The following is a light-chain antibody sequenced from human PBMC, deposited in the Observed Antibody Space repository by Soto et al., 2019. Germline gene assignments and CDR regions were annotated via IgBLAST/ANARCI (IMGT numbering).Light chain of an antibody. CDR1: SSDVGGYNY. CDR3: SSYTSSSPLYV. V-gene: IGLV2-14*01. Sequence: QSVLTQPASVSGSPGQSITISCTGTSSDVGGYNYVSWYQQHPGKAPKLMIYDVSNRPSGVANRFSGSKSGNTASLTISGLQSEDEADYYCSSYTSSSPLYVFGTGTKGTVL. J-gene: IGLJ1*01. CDR2: DVS.